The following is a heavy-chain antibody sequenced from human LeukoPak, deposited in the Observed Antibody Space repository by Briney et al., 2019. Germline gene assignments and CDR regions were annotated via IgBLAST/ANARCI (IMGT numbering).Heavy chain of an antibody. CDR3: ARGLNQYRSLGY. CDR1: GGSFSGYY. CDR2: INHSGST. Sequence: SETLSLTCAVYGGSFSGYYWSWIRQPPGKGLEWIGEINHSGSTNYNPSLKSRVTISVDTSKNQFSLKLSSVTAADTAAYYCARGLNQYRSLGYWGQGTLVTVSS. V-gene: IGHV4-34*01. J-gene: IGHJ4*02. D-gene: IGHD5-12*01.